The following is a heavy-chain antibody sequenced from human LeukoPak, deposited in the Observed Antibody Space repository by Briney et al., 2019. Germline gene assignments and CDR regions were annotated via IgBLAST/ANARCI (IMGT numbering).Heavy chain of an antibody. CDR1: GYTLTELS. CDR2: FDPEDGET. V-gene: IGHV1-24*01. Sequence: ASVKVSCKVSGYTLTELSMHWVRRAPGKGLEWMGGFDPEDGETIYAQKFQGRVTMTEDTSTDTAYMELSSLRSEDTAVYYCATAGIPHFDWLYYFDYWGQGTLVTVSS. CDR3: ATAGIPHFDWLYYFDY. D-gene: IGHD3-9*01. J-gene: IGHJ4*02.